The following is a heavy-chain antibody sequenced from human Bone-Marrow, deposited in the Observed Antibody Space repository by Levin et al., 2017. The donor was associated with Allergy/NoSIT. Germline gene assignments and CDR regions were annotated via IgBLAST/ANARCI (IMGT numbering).Heavy chain of an antibody. V-gene: IGHV1-69*04. D-gene: IGHD2-15*01. J-gene: IGHJ6*02. CDR1: GGTFSSYT. CDR3: ARERGANIVVVVAAKLLTRGCYYYGMDV. CDR2: IIPILGIA. Sequence: GASVKVSCKASGGTFSSYTISWVRQAPGQGLEWMGRIIPILGIANYAQKFQGRVTITADKSTSTAYMELSSLRSEDTAVYYCARERGANIVVVVAAKLLTRGCYYYGMDVWGQGTTVTVSS.